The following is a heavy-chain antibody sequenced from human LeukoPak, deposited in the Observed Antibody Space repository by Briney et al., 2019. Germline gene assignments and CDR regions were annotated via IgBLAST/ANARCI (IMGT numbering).Heavy chain of an antibody. J-gene: IGHJ4*02. V-gene: IGHV1-18*01. CDR2: ISTYNGNT. D-gene: IGHD3-22*01. CDR1: GYTFTTYG. CDR3: ARVRYYYESSGYYPGGFDY. Sequence: ASVKVSCKASGYTFTTYGISWVRQAPGQGLEWMGWISTYNGNTNYGQKFQGRVTMTTDTSTSTAYMELRSLRSDDTAVYYCARVRYYYESSGYYPGGFDYWGQGTLVTVSS.